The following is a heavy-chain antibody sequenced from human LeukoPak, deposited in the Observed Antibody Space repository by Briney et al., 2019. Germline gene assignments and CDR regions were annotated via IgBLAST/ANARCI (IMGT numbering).Heavy chain of an antibody. J-gene: IGHJ3*02. CDR2: IYYSGST. CDR3: ARTFRAITMIVAQNAFDI. V-gene: IGHV4-39*01. D-gene: IGHD3-22*01. Sequence: SETLSLTCTVSGGSISSSSYYWGWIRQPPGKGLEWIVSIYYSGSTYYNPSLKSRVTISVDTSKNQFSLKLSSVTAADTAVCYCARTFRAITMIVAQNAFDIWGQGTMVTVSS. CDR1: GGSISSSSYY.